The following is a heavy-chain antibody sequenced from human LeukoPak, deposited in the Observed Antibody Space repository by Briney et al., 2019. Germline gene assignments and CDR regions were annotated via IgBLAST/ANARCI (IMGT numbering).Heavy chain of an antibody. J-gene: IGHJ5*02. Sequence: GASVTVSCKASGYTFTGYYMHWVRQAPGQGLEWMGWINPNSGGTNYAQKFQGRVTMTRDTSISTAYMELSRLRSDDTAVYYCAREREGCSSTSCFNWFDPWGQGTLVTVSS. CDR1: GYTFTGYY. CDR3: AREREGCSSTSCFNWFDP. V-gene: IGHV1-2*02. D-gene: IGHD2-2*01. CDR2: INPNSGGT.